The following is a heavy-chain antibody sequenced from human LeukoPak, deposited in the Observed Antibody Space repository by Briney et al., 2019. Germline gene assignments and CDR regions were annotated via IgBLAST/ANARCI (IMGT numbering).Heavy chain of an antibody. CDR3: ARQIHWSAPHFDY. D-gene: IGHD2-8*02. J-gene: IGHJ4*02. V-gene: IGHV4-39*01. Sequence: PSETLSLTCTVSGGSISSSTDYWAWVRQPPGKGLEWIASIYYSGTTYYNPSLKSRVTISVDTSKNQFSLKLSSVTAADTAVYYCARQIHWSAPHFDYWGQGTLVTVSS. CDR1: GGSISSSTDY. CDR2: IYYSGTT.